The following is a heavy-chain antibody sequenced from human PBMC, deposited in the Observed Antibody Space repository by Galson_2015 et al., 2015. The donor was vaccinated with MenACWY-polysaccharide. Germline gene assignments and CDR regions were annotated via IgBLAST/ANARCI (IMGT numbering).Heavy chain of an antibody. V-gene: IGHV3-23*01. CDR2: ISGSGGTT. J-gene: IGHJ6*02. D-gene: IGHD2-2*01. CDR3: LVVPGGNYRAMDV. CDR1: GFTFSNYW. Sequence: SLRLSCAASGFTFSNYWMSWVRQAPGKGLEWVAAISGSGGTTYYADSVKGRFTISGDNSKNMVYLQMNSLRAEDTAVYYSLVVPGGNYRAMDVWGQGTTVTVSS.